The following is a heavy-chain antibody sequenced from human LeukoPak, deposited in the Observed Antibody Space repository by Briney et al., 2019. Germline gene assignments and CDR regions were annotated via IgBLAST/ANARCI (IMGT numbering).Heavy chain of an antibody. J-gene: IGHJ4*02. V-gene: IGHV5-51*01. CDR2: IYPDDSDT. CDR1: GYTLANYW. D-gene: IGHD3-3*01. Sequence: GESLKISCQFSGYTLANYWIGWVRQLPGKGLEWMGVIYPDDSDTRYSPSFQGQVTISVDKSIATAYVQWGSLKASDSAMYYCAIGYLWSVPNRYLDHWGQGTQVTVSS. CDR3: AIGYLWSVPNRYLDH.